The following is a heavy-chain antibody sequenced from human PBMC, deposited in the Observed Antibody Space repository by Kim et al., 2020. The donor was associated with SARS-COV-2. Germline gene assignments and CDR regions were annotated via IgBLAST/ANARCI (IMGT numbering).Heavy chain of an antibody. J-gene: IGHJ4*02. CDR2: IYYNSEGT. CDR1: GLSFDTYA. CDR3: VTAAQIVAPTRNY. Sequence: GGSLRLSCAASGLSFDTYAMSWVRQAPGQGLEWVSSIYYNSEGTFYADSVKGRFTISRDNSKNTLYLQMNSLRAEDTALYYCVTAAQIVAPTRNYLGQGT. V-gene: IGHV3-23*01. D-gene: IGHD1-26*01.